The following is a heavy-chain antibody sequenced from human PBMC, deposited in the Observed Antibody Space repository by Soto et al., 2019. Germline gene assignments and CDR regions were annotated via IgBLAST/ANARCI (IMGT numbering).Heavy chain of an antibody. V-gene: IGHV3-30-3*01. D-gene: IGHD3-22*01. CDR3: ATGPNFYYDPRRY. CDR1: GFTFSIYA. CDR2: MSPNGNNQ. J-gene: IGHJ4*02. Sequence: GGSLRLSCAAPGFTFSIYALHWVRQAPGKGLEWVAVMSPNGNNQYYADSVKGRFTISRDTSKRTLYLQMTSLRPDDTAVYYCATGPNFYYDPRRYWGQGTLVTVSS.